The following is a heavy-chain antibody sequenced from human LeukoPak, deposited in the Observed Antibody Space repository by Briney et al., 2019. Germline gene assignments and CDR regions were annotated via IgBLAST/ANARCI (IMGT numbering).Heavy chain of an antibody. CDR2: IYHSGST. CDR3: ARGGGYCTNAVCFSYYFDY. CDR1: GYSISSGYY. V-gene: IGHV4-38-2*02. Sequence: SETLSLTCTVSGYSISSGYYWGWIRQPPGKGLEWIGSIYHSGSTYYNPSLKSRVPISVDTSKNQFSLKLSSVTAADTAVYYCARGGGYCTNAVCFSYYFDYWGQRTLVTVSS. D-gene: IGHD2-8*01. J-gene: IGHJ4*02.